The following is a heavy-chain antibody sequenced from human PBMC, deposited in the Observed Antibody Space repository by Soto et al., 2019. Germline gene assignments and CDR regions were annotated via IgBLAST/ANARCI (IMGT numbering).Heavy chain of an antibody. CDR3: AKESCSSTSCYVSWFDP. CDR1: GFTFDDYA. J-gene: IGHJ5*02. D-gene: IGHD2-2*01. Sequence: GGSLRLSCAASGFTFDDYAMHWVRQAPGKGLEWVSGISWNSGSIGYADSVKGRFTISRDNAKNSLYLQMNSLRAEDTALYYCAKESCSSTSCYVSWFDPWGQGTLVTVSS. V-gene: IGHV3-9*01. CDR2: ISWNSGSI.